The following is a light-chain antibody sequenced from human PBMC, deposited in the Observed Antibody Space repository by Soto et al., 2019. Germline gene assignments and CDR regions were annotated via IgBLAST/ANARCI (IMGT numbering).Light chain of an antibody. Sequence: ENVLTQSPGTLSLSPGERATLSCRASQSVGNNYLGWFQQKLGQAPRLLISNATYRAAGVADRFSGSGSGTDFSLTFSRLEPEDFAVYYCQQYATSPWTFGQGTKVEI. CDR3: QQYATSPWT. V-gene: IGKV3-20*01. CDR2: NAT. CDR1: QSVGNNY. J-gene: IGKJ1*01.